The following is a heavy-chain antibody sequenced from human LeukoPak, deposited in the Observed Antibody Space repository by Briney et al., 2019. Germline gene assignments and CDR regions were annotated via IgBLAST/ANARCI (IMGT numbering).Heavy chain of an antibody. Sequence: SGTLSLTCAVYGGSFSGYYWSWIRQPPGKGLEWIGEINHSGSTNYNPSLKSRVTISVDTSKNQFSLKLSSVTAADTAVYYCARREGGNYYDSSGSDWYFDLWGRGTLVTVSS. V-gene: IGHV4-34*01. CDR3: ARREGGNYYDSSGSDWYFDL. CDR2: INHSGST. J-gene: IGHJ2*01. D-gene: IGHD3-22*01. CDR1: GGSFSGYY.